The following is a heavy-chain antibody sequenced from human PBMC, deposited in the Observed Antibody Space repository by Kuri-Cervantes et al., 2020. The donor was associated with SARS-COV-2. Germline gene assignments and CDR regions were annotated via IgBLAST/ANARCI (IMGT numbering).Heavy chain of an antibody. CDR3: ARGFWGGFDFPTWSAFDF. J-gene: IGHJ3*01. D-gene: IGHD5-12*01. CDR2: FHYSGIT. Sequence: SGPLSLTCTVPGGPISSGDYYWSWIRQSPGKGLEWIGYFHYSGITYYNPSFKSRVDISVDTSKNQVSLKLNSVTAADTAVYYCARGFWGGFDFPTWSAFDFWGQGTRVTVSS. V-gene: IGHV4-30-4*08. CDR1: GGPISSGDYY.